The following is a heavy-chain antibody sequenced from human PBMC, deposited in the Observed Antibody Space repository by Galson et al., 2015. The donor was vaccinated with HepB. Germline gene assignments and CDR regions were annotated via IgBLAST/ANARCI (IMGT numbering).Heavy chain of an antibody. Sequence: SVKVSCKASGYTFTGYYMHWVRQAPGQGLEWMGWINPNSGGTNYAQKFQGRVTMTRDTSISTAYMELSRLRSDDTAVYYCARSDDSSGYYFPWGQGTLVTVSS. V-gene: IGHV1-2*02. CDR1: GYTFTGYY. J-gene: IGHJ5*02. CDR3: ARSDDSSGYYFP. CDR2: INPNSGGT. D-gene: IGHD3-22*01.